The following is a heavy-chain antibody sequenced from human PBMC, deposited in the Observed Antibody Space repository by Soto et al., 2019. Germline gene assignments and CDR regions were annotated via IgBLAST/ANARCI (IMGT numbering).Heavy chain of an antibody. CDR1: GFTFSNYS. Sequence: EVQLVESGGGLVQPGGSLRLSCAASGFTFSNYSMNWVRQAPGKGLEWVSYISSSSSTIYYADSVKGRFTISRDNAKNSLYLQMNSLRDEDTAVYYCARESRFLEWLSLNWFDPWGQGTLVTVSS. J-gene: IGHJ5*02. CDR3: ARESRFLEWLSLNWFDP. CDR2: ISSSSSTI. D-gene: IGHD3-3*01. V-gene: IGHV3-48*02.